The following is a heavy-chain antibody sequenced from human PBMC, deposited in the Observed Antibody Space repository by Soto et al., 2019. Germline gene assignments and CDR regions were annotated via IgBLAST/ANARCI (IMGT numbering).Heavy chain of an antibody. J-gene: IGHJ4*02. D-gene: IGHD2-15*01. CDR2: ISSSGSTI. CDR3: ARRGSLSGGRVY. V-gene: IGHV3-11*01. Sequence: QVQLVESGGGLVKPGGSLRLSCAASGFTFSDYYMSWLRQAPGKGLEWVSYISSSGSTIYYADSVKGRFTISRDNAKNSVCLPTNSVRAEDSAVYYCARRGSLSGGRVYWGQGSLVTVSS. CDR1: GFTFSDYY.